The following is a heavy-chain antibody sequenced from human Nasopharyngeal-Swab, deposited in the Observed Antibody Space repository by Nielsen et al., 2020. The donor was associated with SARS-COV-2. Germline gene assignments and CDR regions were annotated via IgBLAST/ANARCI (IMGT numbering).Heavy chain of an antibody. Sequence: GESLKISCAASGFTFSAYGMNWVRQAPGKGLEWVSSISISSRYIYYADSVKGRFTISRDNSKNTLYLQMNSLRAEDTAVYYCAKTRPAFGVVINYYYYYGMDVWGQGTTVIVSS. V-gene: IGHV3-21*01. D-gene: IGHD3-3*01. J-gene: IGHJ6*02. CDR1: GFTFSAYG. CDR2: ISISSRYI. CDR3: AKTRPAFGVVINYYYYYGMDV.